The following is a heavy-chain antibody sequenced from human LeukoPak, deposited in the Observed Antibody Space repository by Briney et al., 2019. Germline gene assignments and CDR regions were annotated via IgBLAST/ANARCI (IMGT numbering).Heavy chain of an antibody. CDR2: ISSSGSPI. J-gene: IGHJ4*02. V-gene: IGHV3-48*03. Sequence: PGGSLRLSCAASGFTFKNYEMNWVRQAPGKGPEWVSYISSSGSPIYYADSVKGRSTISRDNAKNSLYLQMNSLRAEDTAVYYCARGPSDGSGWSPDYWGQGTLVTVSS. CDR3: ARGPSDGSGWSPDY. CDR1: GFTFKNYE. D-gene: IGHD6-19*01.